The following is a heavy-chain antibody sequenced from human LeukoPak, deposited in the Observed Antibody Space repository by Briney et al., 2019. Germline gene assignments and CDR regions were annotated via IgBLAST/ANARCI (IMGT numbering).Heavy chain of an antibody. Sequence: ASVKVSCKASGYTFTSYYMHWVRQAPGQGLEWMGIINPSGGSTSYAQKFQGRVTMTRDTSTSTVYMELSSLRSEDTAVYYCARDPHSGSYQYYFDYWGQGTLVTVSP. D-gene: IGHD1-26*01. CDR3: ARDPHSGSYQYYFDY. V-gene: IGHV1-46*01. CDR2: INPSGGST. CDR1: GYTFTSYY. J-gene: IGHJ4*02.